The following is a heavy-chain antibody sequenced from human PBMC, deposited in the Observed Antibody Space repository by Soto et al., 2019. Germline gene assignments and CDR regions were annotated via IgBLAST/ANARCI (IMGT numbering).Heavy chain of an antibody. Sequence: ESVGGLVKPGGSLRLSCAVSGFTFNDYYMSWIRQAPGKGLEWISYISGGGSTTYHADSVRGRFTISRDNAKNSLFLQMNSLRAEDTAVYYCAREVRTSGWFRRLDSWGQGILVTVSS. V-gene: IGHV3-11*01. CDR1: GFTFNDYY. J-gene: IGHJ4*02. CDR3: AREVRTSGWFRRLDS. CDR2: ISGGGSTT. D-gene: IGHD6-19*01.